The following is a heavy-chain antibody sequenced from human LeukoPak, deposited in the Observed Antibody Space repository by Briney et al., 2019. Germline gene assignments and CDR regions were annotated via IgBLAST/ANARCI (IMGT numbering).Heavy chain of an antibody. J-gene: IGHJ4*02. D-gene: IGHD1-26*01. CDR2: INPNSGGT. CDR3: ARDLGSYPFDY. Sequence: ASVKVSCKASGYTFTGYYMHWVRQAPGQGLEWMGRINPNSGGTNYAQKFQGRVSMTRDTSISTAYMEVSRLRSDDPAVSYCARDLGSYPFDYWGKGTLVTVSS. V-gene: IGHV1-2*06. CDR1: GYTFTGYY.